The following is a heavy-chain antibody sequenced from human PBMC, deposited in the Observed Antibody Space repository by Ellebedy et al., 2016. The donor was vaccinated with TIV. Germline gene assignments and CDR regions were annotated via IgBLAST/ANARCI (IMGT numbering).Heavy chain of an antibody. V-gene: IGHV4-39*07. D-gene: IGHD3-10*01. J-gene: IGHJ5*02. Sequence: MPSETLSLTCSLSGGSTSTSNRVCGWIRQPPGRGLEWIASIDYNGENRYSNPSLKSRVTMSIDTSKNQFSLTLNHVTAADTAVYYCARGFGEFDPWGQGTLVTVSS. CDR3: ARGFGEFDP. CDR1: GGSTSTSNRV. CDR2: IDYNGENR.